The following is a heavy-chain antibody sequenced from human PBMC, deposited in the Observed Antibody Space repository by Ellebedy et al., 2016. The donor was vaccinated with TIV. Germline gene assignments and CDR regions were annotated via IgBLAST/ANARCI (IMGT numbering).Heavy chain of an antibody. D-gene: IGHD4-11*01. V-gene: IGHV5-51*01. CDR3: ARAFYSNFGLDP. CDR2: IYPGDSDT. J-gene: IGHJ5*02. Sequence: GESLKISCKGSGYSFITYWIAWARQVPGKGLEWMGIIYPGDSDTRYSPSFQGQVTISADKSINTAYLQWSSLKASDTAMYYCARAFYSNFGLDPWGQGTLVTVSS. CDR1: GYSFITYW.